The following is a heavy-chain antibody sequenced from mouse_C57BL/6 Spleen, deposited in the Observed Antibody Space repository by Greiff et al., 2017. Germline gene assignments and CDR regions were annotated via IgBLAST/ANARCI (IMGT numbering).Heavy chain of an antibody. Sequence: EVHLVESGEGLVKPGGSLKLSCAASGFTFSSYAMSWVRQTPEKRLEWVAYISSGGDYIYYADTVKGRFTISRDNARNTLYLQMSSLKSEDTAMYYCTRDRDYGSSPFDYWGQGTTLTVSS. CDR3: TRDRDYGSSPFDY. D-gene: IGHD1-1*01. CDR2: ISSGGDYI. J-gene: IGHJ2*01. V-gene: IGHV5-9-1*02. CDR1: GFTFSSYA.